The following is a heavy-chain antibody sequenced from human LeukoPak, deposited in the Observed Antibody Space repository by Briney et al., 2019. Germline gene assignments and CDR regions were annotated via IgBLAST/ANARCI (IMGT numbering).Heavy chain of an antibody. CDR2: ISAYNGNT. Sequence: GASVKVSCKASGYTFTSYGISWVRQAPGQGLEWMGWISAYNGNTNYAQKLQGRVTMTTDTSTSTAYMELRSLRSDDTAVYYCARGGRGLLWFGESLNWFDPWGQGTLVTVSS. CDR3: ARGGRGLLWFGESLNWFDP. V-gene: IGHV1-18*01. J-gene: IGHJ5*02. D-gene: IGHD3-10*01. CDR1: GYTFTSYG.